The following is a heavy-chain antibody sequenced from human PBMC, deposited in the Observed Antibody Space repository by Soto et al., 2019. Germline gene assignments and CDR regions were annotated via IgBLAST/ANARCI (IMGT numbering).Heavy chain of an antibody. V-gene: IGHV3-23*01. D-gene: IGHD3-22*01. J-gene: IGHJ4*02. CDR3: AKDPATYDSSGYYFDY. Sequence: GGSLRLSCAASGFTFSSYAMSWVHQAPGKGLEWVSAISGSGGSTYYADSVKGRFTISRDNSKNTLYLQMNSLRAEDTAVYYCAKDPATYDSSGYYFDYWGQGTLVTVSS. CDR2: ISGSGGST. CDR1: GFTFSSYA.